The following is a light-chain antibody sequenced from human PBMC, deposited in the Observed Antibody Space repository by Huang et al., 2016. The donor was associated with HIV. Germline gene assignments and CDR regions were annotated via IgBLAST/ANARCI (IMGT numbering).Light chain of an antibody. V-gene: IGKV3-20*01. CDR3: QQFGGSPLFT. J-gene: IGKJ3*01. Sequence: EFVLTQFPGTLSLSPGERATLSCRASQSVSSSYLAWYQQKPGQAPRLLIYGASSRATGIPDRFSGSGSGTDFTLPIIRLEPEDFAVYYCQQFGGSPLFTFGPGTKVDIK. CDR1: QSVSSSY. CDR2: GAS.